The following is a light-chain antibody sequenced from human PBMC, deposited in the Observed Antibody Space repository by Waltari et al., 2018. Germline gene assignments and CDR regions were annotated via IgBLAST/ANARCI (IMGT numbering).Light chain of an antibody. CDR1: QSISSY. J-gene: IGKJ1*01. V-gene: IGKV1-39*01. Sequence: DIQMTPSPSSPSASVRDRVTITCRASQSISSYLNWYQQKPGKAPKLLIYAASSLQSGVPSRFSGSGSGTDFTLTISSLQPEDFATYYCQQSYSTPRTFGQGTKVEIK. CDR3: QQSYSTPRT. CDR2: AAS.